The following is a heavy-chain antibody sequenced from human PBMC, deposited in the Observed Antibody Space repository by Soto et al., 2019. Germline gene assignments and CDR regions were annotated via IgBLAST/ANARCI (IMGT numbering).Heavy chain of an antibody. CDR3: ARQKLWMATINNDAFDV. D-gene: IGHD2-21*01. CDR2: IYPGDSDT. J-gene: IGHJ3*01. Sequence: GESLKISCKGSGYTFNTYWIGWVRQMPGKGLEWMGFIYPGDSDTTYSPSFQGQVTISVDKSISTAYLQWSSLKVSDTAIYYCARQKLWMATINNDAFDVWGQGTKVTVSS. CDR1: GYTFNTYW. V-gene: IGHV5-51*01.